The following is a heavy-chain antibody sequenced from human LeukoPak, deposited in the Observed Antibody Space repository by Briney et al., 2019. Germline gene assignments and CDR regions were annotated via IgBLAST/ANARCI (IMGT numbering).Heavy chain of an antibody. CDR2: IKQDGSEK. J-gene: IGHJ3*02. CDR1: GFTFSSYW. Sequence: PGGSLRLSCAASGFTFSSYWMSWVRQAPGKGLEWVANIKQDGSEKYYVDSVKGRFTISRDNAKNSLYLQMNSLRAEDAAVYYCARPTPYDAHAFGIWGQGTMVTVSS. CDR3: ARPTPYDAHAFGI. D-gene: IGHD3-3*01. V-gene: IGHV3-7*03.